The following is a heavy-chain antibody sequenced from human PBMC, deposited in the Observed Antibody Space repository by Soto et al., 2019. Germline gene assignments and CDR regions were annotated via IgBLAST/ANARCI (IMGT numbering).Heavy chain of an antibody. J-gene: IGHJ5*02. Sequence: PSETLSLTCTVSGGSISSSTYYWGWMRQPPGKGLEWIASFFIGGNTYYNPSLKSRVTISVDTSKNQFSLKLSSVTAADTAVYYCAGVMGPRWFDPWGQGTLVTVSS. CDR2: FFIGGNT. CDR1: GGSISSSTYY. V-gene: IGHV4-39*01. D-gene: IGHD3-16*01. CDR3: AGVMGPRWFDP.